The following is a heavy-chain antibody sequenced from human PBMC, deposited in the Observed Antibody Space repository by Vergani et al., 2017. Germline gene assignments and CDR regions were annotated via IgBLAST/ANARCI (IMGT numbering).Heavy chain of an antibody. CDR3: AKNRGISTTRHYYAMDV. CDR1: GFKFRDHY. CDR2: ISPGASTV. J-gene: IGHJ6*02. Sequence: LEESGGGSVQPGGSLRLSCAASGFKFRDHYMSWIRQAPGKGLEWVSHISPGASTVSYTDSVTGRFTVSRDNDNNSLTLDMTTLRVEDTAVYYCAKNRGISTTRHYYAMDVWGQGTTVTVSS. V-gene: IGHV3-11*04. D-gene: IGHD6-13*01.